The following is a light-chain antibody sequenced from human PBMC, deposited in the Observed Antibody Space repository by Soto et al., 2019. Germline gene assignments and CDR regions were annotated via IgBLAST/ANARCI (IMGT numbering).Light chain of an antibody. CDR2: DVS. CDR3: SSYTSRSTWV. CDR1: SSDVGGYNY. Sequence: QSALTQPASVSGSPGQSITISCTGTSSDVGGYNYVTWYQHHPGKAPKVMIYDVSNRPSGVSNRFSGSKSGNTASLTISGLQAEDEADYYCSSYTSRSTWVFGGGTQLTVL. V-gene: IGLV2-14*03. J-gene: IGLJ7*01.